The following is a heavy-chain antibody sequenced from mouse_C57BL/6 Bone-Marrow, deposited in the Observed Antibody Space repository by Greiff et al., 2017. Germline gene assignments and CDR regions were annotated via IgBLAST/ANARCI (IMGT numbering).Heavy chain of an antibody. V-gene: IGHV5-15*01. Sequence: EVHLVESGGGLVQPGGSLKLSCAASGFTFSDYGMAWVRQAPRKGPEWVAFISNLAYSIYYADTVTGRFTISRENAKNTLYLEMSSLRSEDTAMYYCARHNGSIPFAYWGQGTLVTVSA. CDR2: ISNLAYSI. CDR3: ARHNGSIPFAY. J-gene: IGHJ3*01. CDR1: GFTFSDYG. D-gene: IGHD1-1*01.